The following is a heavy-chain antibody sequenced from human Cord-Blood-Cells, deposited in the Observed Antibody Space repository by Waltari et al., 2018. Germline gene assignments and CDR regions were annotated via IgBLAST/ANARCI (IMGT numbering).Heavy chain of an antibody. J-gene: IGHJ3*02. Sequence: QVQLQESGPGLVKPSETLSITCTVSGGSISSYYWSWIRQPPGKGLEWIGYIYYSGSTNYNPSLKSRVTISVDTSKNQFSLKLSSVTAADTAVYYCARAIAAAGAFDIWGQGTMVTVSS. CDR2: IYYSGST. CDR1: GGSISSYY. CDR3: ARAIAAAGAFDI. V-gene: IGHV4-59*01. D-gene: IGHD6-13*01.